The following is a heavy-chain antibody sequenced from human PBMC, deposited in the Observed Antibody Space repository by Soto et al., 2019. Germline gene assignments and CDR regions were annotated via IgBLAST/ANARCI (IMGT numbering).Heavy chain of an antibody. CDR1: GFTFSSYG. Sequence: GSLLVACSASGFTFSSYGMHGVRQAPGKGLEWVAVIWYDGSNKYYADSVKGRFTISRDNSKNTLYLQMNSLRAEDTAVYYCASVPNGEYLQVDYWGQGTLVTVYS. D-gene: IGHD4-17*01. J-gene: IGHJ4*02. CDR2: IWYDGSNK. CDR3: ASVPNGEYLQVDY. V-gene: IGHV3-33*01.